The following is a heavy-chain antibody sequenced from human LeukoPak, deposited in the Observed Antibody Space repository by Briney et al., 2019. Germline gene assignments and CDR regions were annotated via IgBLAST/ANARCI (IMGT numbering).Heavy chain of an antibody. CDR3: ARRDLELRDGFDY. V-gene: IGHV3-30*03. J-gene: IGHJ4*02. CDR2: ISYDGSNK. D-gene: IGHD1-7*01. Sequence: GGSLRLSCAASGFTFSSYRIHWVRQAPGKGLEWVAVISYDGSNKYYADSVKGRFTISRDNSKNTLYLQMNSLRAEDTAVYYCARRDLELRDGFDYWGQGTLVTVSS. CDR1: GFTFSSYR.